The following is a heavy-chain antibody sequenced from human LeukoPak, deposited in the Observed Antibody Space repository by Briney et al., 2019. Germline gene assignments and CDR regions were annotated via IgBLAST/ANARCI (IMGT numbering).Heavy chain of an antibody. CDR2: INPNSGGT. V-gene: IGHV1-2*02. CDR1: GYTFTGYY. J-gene: IGHJ4*02. CDR3: ARVGAAAGTFDY. Sequence: ASVKVSCKASGYTFTGYYMHWVRQAPGQGLEWMGWINPNSGGTNYAQKFQGRVTMTRDTSISTAYMELSRRRSDDTAVYYCARVGAAAGTFDYWGQGTLVTVSS. D-gene: IGHD6-13*01.